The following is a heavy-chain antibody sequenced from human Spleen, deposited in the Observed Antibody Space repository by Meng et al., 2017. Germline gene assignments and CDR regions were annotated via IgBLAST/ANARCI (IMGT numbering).Heavy chain of an antibody. CDR2: IYSGGST. J-gene: IGHJ4*02. V-gene: IGHV3-53*04. CDR3: ARDPRNSWVTLYGGDFDY. CDR1: GFTVSSNY. Sequence: GGSLRLSCAASGFTVSSNYMSWVRQAPGKGLEWVSVIYSGGSTYYADSVKGRFTISRHNSKNTLYLQMNSLRSDDTAVYYCARDPRNSWVTLYGGDFDYWGQGTLVTVSS. D-gene: IGHD4-23*01.